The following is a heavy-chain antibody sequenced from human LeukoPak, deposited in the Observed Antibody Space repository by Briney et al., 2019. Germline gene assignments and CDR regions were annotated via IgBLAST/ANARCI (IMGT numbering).Heavy chain of an antibody. J-gene: IGHJ6*03. D-gene: IGHD2-2*01. CDR1: VGSFSGCY. V-gene: IGHV4-34*01. CDR3: ARGPATIVVVPAGHYYYYMDV. Sequence: SAPLSLTCAVCVGSFSGCYWCWIRQPPGKGLEWIGEINHSGSTNYNPSLKSRVTISVDTSKNQVSLKLSSVTAADTAVYYCARGPATIVVVPAGHYYYYMDVWGKGTTVTVSS. CDR2: INHSGST.